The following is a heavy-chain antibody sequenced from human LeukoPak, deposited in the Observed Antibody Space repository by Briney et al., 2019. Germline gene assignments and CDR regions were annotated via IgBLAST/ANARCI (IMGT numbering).Heavy chain of an antibody. CDR2: IYYSGST. CDR3: ARHGSGYSGSYYPDP. CDR1: GFTFSDYY. D-gene: IGHD1-26*01. Sequence: GSLRLSCAASGFTFSDYYMSWIRQPPGKGLEWIGSIYYSGSTYYNPSLKSRVTISVDTSKNQFSLKLSSVTAADTAVYYCARHGSGYSGSYYPDPWGQGTLVTVSS. V-gene: IGHV4-39*01. J-gene: IGHJ5*02.